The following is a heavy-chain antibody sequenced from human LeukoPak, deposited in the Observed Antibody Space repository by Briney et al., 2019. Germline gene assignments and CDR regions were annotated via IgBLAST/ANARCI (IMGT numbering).Heavy chain of an antibody. CDR2: IYYSGST. Sequence: PSETLSLTCTVSGGSISSYYWSWIRQPPGKGLEWIGYIYYSGSTNYNPSLKSRVTISVDTSKNQFSLKLSSVTAADTAVYYCARDSRVHDPGAFDIWGQGTMVTVSS. CDR1: GGSISSYY. CDR3: ARDSRVHDPGAFDI. D-gene: IGHD1-1*01. V-gene: IGHV4-59*01. J-gene: IGHJ3*02.